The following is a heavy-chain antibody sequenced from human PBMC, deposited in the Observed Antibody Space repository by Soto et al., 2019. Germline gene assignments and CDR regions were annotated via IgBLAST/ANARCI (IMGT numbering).Heavy chain of an antibody. D-gene: IGHD5-12*01. Sequence: SETLSLTCTVSGGSISSGGYYWSWIRQHPGKGLEWIGYIYYSGSTYYNPSLKSRVTISVDTSKNQFSLKLSSVTAADTAVYYCARVSSGYGNWFDPWGQGTLVTVS. V-gene: IGHV4-31*03. CDR2: IYYSGST. J-gene: IGHJ5*02. CDR1: GGSISSGGYY. CDR3: ARVSSGYGNWFDP.